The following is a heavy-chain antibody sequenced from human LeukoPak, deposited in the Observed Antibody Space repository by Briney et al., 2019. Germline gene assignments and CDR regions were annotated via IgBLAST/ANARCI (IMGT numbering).Heavy chain of an antibody. CDR2: INHSGST. CDR1: GGSFSGYY. CDR3: ARVRVDSSGYYYLDY. V-gene: IGHV4-34*01. Sequence: SETLSLTCAVYGGSFSGYYWSWIRQPPGKGLEWIGEINHSGSTNYNPSLKSRVTISVDTSKNQFSLKLSSVTAADTAVYYCARVRVDSSGYYYLDYWGQGTLVTVSS. J-gene: IGHJ4*02. D-gene: IGHD3-22*01.